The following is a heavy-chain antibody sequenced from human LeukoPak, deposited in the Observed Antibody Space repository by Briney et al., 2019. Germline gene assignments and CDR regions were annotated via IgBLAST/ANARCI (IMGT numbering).Heavy chain of an antibody. Sequence: PSETLFLTCTVSGGSISSSSYYWGWIRQPPGKGLEWIGSIYYSGSTYYNPSLKSRVTISVDRSKNQFSLKLSSVTAADTAVYYCARELRVSNLLTGYYKESGGAFDIWGQGTMVTVSS. D-gene: IGHD3-9*01. V-gene: IGHV4-39*07. CDR3: ARELRVSNLLTGYYKESGGAFDI. CDR1: GGSISSSSYY. CDR2: IYYSGST. J-gene: IGHJ3*02.